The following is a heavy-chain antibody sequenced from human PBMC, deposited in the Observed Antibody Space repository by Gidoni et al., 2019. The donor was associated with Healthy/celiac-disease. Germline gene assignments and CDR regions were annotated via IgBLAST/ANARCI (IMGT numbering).Heavy chain of an antibody. CDR2: INPNSGGT. J-gene: IGHJ2*01. CDR1: GYTFTGYY. D-gene: IGHD5-12*01. CDR3: ARGDGYNPYWYFDL. V-gene: IGHV1-2*04. Sequence: QVQLVQSGAEVKKPGASVKVSCKASGYTFTGYYMPWVRQAPGKGLEWMVWINPNSGGTKYEQKFQGWVTMTRDTSISTAYMELSRLRSDDTAVYYCARGDGYNPYWYFDLWGRGTLVTVSS.